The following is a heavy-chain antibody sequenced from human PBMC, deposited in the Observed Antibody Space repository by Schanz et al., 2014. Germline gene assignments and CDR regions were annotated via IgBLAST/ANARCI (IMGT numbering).Heavy chain of an antibody. V-gene: IGHV3-23*01. D-gene: IGHD3-10*01. CDR2: ISGSGGTT. CDR3: AKGRCGELGAFDN. CDR1: GFTFSSYA. Sequence: EVQLLESGGGLVQPGGSLRLSCAASGFTFSSYAMSWVRQAPGKGLEWVSAISGSGGTTYYADSVKGRFTISRDNSKNTLNMQINSLRAEDTGVYYRAKGRCGELGAFDNWGQGTMVTVSS. J-gene: IGHJ3*02.